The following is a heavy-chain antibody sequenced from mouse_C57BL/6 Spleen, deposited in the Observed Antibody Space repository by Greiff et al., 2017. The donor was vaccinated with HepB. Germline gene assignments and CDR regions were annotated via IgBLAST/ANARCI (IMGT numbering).Heavy chain of an antibody. CDR2: IYPGDGDT. CDR1: GYAFSSSW. CDR3: ARGKLGRDY. J-gene: IGHJ2*01. Sequence: VQLQQSGPELVKPGASVKISCKPSGYAFSSSWMNWVKQRPGKGLEWIGRIYPGDGDTNYNGKFKGKATLTADKSSSTAYMQLSSLTSEDSAVYFCARGKLGRDYWGQGTTLTVSS. D-gene: IGHD4-1*01. V-gene: IGHV1-82*01.